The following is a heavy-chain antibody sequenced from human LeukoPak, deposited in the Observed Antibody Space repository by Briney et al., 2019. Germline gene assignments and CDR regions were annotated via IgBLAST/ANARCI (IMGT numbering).Heavy chain of an antibody. CDR2: ISGSGSST. J-gene: IGHJ4*02. D-gene: IGHD3-10*01. CDR3: AKGRASGSYLPFDY. CDR1: GFTFSSYG. Sequence: PGGSLRLSCAASGFTFSSYGMTWVRQAPGKGLEWVSAISGSGSSTYYADSVKGRFTISRDNSKNTLFLQMNSLRAEDSAVYYCAKGRASGSYLPFDYWGQGTLVTVSS. V-gene: IGHV3-23*01.